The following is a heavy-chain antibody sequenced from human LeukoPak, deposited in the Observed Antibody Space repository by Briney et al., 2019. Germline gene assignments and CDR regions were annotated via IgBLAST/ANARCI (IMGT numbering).Heavy chain of an antibody. J-gene: IGHJ4*02. CDR1: GFTFDDYG. Sequence: GGSLRLSCAASGFTFDDYGMSWVRQAPGKGLEWVSGINWNGGSTGYADSVKGRFTISRDNAKNSLYLQMNSLRAEDTALYYCANGRQAYSGSTEFDYWGQGTLVTVSS. V-gene: IGHV3-20*04. CDR3: ANGRQAYSGSTEFDY. D-gene: IGHD1-26*01. CDR2: INWNGGST.